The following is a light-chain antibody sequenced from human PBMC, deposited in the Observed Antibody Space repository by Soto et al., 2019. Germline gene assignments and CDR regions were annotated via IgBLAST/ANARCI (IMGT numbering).Light chain of an antibody. Sequence: QSALTQPASVSGSPGQSITISCTGTSSDIGGYNYVPWYQQHPDKAPKLLIYDVSNRPSGVSNRFSGSKSGNTASLTISGLQTEDEADYYCSSHTSTGPVVFGGGTKLTVL. V-gene: IGLV2-14*01. J-gene: IGLJ3*02. CDR3: SSHTSTGPVV. CDR1: SSDIGGYNY. CDR2: DVS.